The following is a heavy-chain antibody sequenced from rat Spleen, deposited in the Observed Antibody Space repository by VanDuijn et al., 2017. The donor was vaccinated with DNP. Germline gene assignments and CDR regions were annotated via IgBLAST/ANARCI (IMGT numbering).Heavy chain of an antibody. CDR1: GFNFNDYW. V-gene: IGHV4-2*01. CDR3: ARHLTMGITPFDY. J-gene: IGHJ2*01. D-gene: IGHD1-9*01. Sequence: EVQLVESGGGPVQPGRSLKLSCVASGFNFNDYWMGWVRQAPGKGLEWIGEISKDSSTINYTPSLKVKFTISRDNAQNTLYLQMNKLGSEDTATYYCARHLTMGITPFDYWGQGVMVTVSS. CDR2: ISKDSSTI.